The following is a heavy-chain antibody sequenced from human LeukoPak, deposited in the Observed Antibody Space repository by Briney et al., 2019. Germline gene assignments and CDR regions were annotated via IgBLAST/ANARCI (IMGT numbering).Heavy chain of an antibody. J-gene: IGHJ5*02. CDR3: ARDWPRTGET. D-gene: IGHD3-16*01. Sequence: GGSLRLSCAAPGFTVSSNYMSWVRQAPGKGLEWVSMIYSDGTTSYADSVKGRFTISRGNSKNTLYLQMNSLRAEDTAVYYCARDWPRTGETWGQGTLVTVSS. V-gene: IGHV3-53*01. CDR2: IYSDGTT. CDR1: GFTVSSNY.